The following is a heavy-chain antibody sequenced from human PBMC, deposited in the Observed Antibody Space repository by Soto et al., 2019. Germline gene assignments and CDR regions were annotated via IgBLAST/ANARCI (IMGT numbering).Heavy chain of an antibody. Sequence: LRLSCAASGFTFSSYGMHWVRQAPGKGLEWVAVIWYDGSNKYYADSVKGRFTISRDNSKNTLYLQMNSLRAEDTAVYYCAREYYYGSGSYYNWLLDYYYGMDVWGQGTTVTVSS. CDR2: IWYDGSNK. J-gene: IGHJ6*02. CDR1: GFTFSSYG. CDR3: AREYYYGSGSYYNWLLDYYYGMDV. D-gene: IGHD3-10*01. V-gene: IGHV3-33*01.